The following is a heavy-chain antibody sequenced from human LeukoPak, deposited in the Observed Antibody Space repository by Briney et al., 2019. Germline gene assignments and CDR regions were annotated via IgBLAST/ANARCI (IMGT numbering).Heavy chain of an antibody. CDR2: ISGGGGTT. CDR3: AKDQGDYPPMIDGLDV. CDR1: GLTFSSYW. D-gene: IGHD4-17*01. V-gene: IGHV3-23*01. Sequence: GGSLRLSCAVSGLTFSSYWMHWVRQAPGKGLEWFSAISGGGGTTYYADSVKGRFTISRDYSKNTLYMQMNSLRAEDTTVYYCAKDQGDYPPMIDGLDVWGQGTTVTVSS. J-gene: IGHJ6*02.